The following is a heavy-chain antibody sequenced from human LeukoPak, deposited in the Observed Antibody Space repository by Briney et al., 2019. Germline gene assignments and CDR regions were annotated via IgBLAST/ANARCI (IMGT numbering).Heavy chain of an antibody. CDR3: ASPNWSYRGVDVFDI. D-gene: IGHD1-7*01. CDR1: GGSISSEY. CDR2: IDYTGSP. J-gene: IGHJ3*02. Sequence: SETLSLTCIVSGGSISSEYWNWIRQPPGKGLEWIGNIDYTGSPNYNPSLKSRVTISVDTSKNQIFLRLRSVTAADTAVYYCASPNWSYRGVDVFDIWGQGATVTVSS. V-gene: IGHV4-59*01.